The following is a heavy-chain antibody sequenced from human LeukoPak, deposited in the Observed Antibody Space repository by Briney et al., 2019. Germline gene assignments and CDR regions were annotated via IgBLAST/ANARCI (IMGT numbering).Heavy chain of an antibody. D-gene: IGHD6-6*01. Sequence: ASVKVSCKASGYTFTSYGISWVRQAPGQGLEWMGRIIPILGIANYAQKFQGRVTITADKSTSTAYMELSSLRSEDTAVYYCAGEDSSSDRFDYWGQGTLVTVSS. CDR3: AGEDSSSDRFDY. CDR1: GYTFTSYG. V-gene: IGHV1-69*04. J-gene: IGHJ4*02. CDR2: IIPILGIA.